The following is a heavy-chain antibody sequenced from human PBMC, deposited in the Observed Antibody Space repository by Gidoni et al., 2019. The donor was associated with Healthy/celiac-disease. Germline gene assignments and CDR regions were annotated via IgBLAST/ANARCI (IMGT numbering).Heavy chain of an antibody. CDR2: SYYSGST. CDR1: GASISSGGYY. Sequence: QLQEAGTGLIQPSQTLSPTCTSPGASISSGGYYWSWIRQHPGKGLEWIGYSYYSGSTYYNPSLKSRVTISVDTSKNQFSLKLSSVTAADTAVYYCASGYEIYYYGMDVWGQGTTVTVSS. V-gene: IGHV4-31*03. D-gene: IGHD5-12*01. J-gene: IGHJ6*02. CDR3: ASGYEIYYYGMDV.